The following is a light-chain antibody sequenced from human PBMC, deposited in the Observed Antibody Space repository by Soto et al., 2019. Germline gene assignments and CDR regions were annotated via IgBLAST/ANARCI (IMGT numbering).Light chain of an antibody. CDR3: AAWVDSMRGWV. Sequence: QSVLTQPPSASGTPGQRVTISCSGSSSNIGSEHVNWYQQVPGTAPKLLIYANNQRPSGVPDRFSVSKSGTSASLAIGGLKVGEVADYSWAAWVDSMRGWVFGGGTKVTVL. CDR1: SSNIGSEH. J-gene: IGLJ3*02. CDR2: ANN. V-gene: IGLV1-44*01.